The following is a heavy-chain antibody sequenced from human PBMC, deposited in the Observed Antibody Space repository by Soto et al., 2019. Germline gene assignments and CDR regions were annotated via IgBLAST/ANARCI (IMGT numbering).Heavy chain of an antibody. CDR1: GGSISSSSYY. CDR3: ARLRNWNHGSLWRNVESDFDY. J-gene: IGHJ4*02. D-gene: IGHD1-1*01. V-gene: IGHV4-39*01. Sequence: QLQLQESGPGLVKPSETLSLTCIVSGGSISSSSYYWGRIRQPPGKGLEWIGSIYYSGSTYYNPSLKSRVTISLDTSKNQFSLKLSSVTAADTALYYCARLRNWNHGSLWRNVESDFDYWGQGTLVTVSS. CDR2: IYYSGST.